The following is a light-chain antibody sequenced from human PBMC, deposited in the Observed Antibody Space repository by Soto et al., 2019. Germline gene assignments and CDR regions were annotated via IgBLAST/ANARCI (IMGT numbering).Light chain of an antibody. J-gene: IGKJ3*01. V-gene: IGKV3-20*01. CDR2: GAS. Sequence: EIVLTQSPGTLSLSPGERATLSCRASQSVSSSYLAWYQQKPGQAPRLLIYGASSRATGIPDRFSGSGSGTDFTLTISRLEPVDFAVYYCQQYGSSPIVTFGPGTKVDIK. CDR1: QSVSSSY. CDR3: QQYGSSPIVT.